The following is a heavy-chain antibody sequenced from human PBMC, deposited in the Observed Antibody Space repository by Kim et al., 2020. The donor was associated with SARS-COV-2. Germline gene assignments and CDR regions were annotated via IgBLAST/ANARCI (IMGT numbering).Heavy chain of an antibody. CDR1: GFTFSDSP. V-gene: IGHV3-73*01. Sequence: GGSLRLSCAASGFTFSDSPMHWVRQASGKGLEWVGRIRSKANSYATAYAALVNGRFTISRDDSESQVYLQMNSLKLEDTAVYYCTRILGTTVAFLNAFDFWGQGTMVTVSS. J-gene: IGHJ3*01. CDR2: IRSKANSYAT. D-gene: IGHD1-7*01. CDR3: TRILGTTVAFLNAFDF.